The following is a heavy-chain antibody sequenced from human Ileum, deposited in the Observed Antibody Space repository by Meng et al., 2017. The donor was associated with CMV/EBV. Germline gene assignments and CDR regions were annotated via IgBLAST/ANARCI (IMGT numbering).Heavy chain of an antibody. V-gene: IGHV3-23*01. CDR3: AKSLVDTAMDLDE. CDR1: GFTFSSFA. CDR2: IDSFDRT. D-gene: IGHD5-18*01. J-gene: IGHJ4*02. Sequence: GESLKISCAASGFTFSSFAMTWVRQAPGKGLEWVSTIDSFDRTYYADSVKGRFTISRDNSKNTLHLQMNSRRAEDTAVYYCAKSLVDTAMDLDEWSQETLVTVSS.